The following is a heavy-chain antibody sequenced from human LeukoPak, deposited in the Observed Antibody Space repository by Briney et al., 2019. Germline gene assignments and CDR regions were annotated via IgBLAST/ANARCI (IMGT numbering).Heavy chain of an antibody. Sequence: GASVKVSCKALGYTFTDHYFHWVRQAPGQGLECMGWISPYSGNTDYAQKLQGRVTMTTDRSTTTAYMELRSLGFDDTAVYYCARTSGVSVAGSPYYFDFWGQGTLITVSS. V-gene: IGHV1-18*04. CDR2: ISPYSGNT. CDR1: GYTFTDHY. D-gene: IGHD6-13*01. J-gene: IGHJ4*02. CDR3: ARTSGVSVAGSPYYFDF.